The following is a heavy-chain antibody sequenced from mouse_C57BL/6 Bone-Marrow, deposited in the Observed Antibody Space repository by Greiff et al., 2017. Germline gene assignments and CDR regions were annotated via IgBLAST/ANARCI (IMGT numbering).Heavy chain of an antibody. J-gene: IGHJ1*03. Sequence: DVHLVESGPGLAKPSQTLSLTCSFTGYSITSDYWNWIRKFPGNKLEYMGYISYSGSTYYNPSLKSRISITRDTSKNQYYLQLNSVTTEDTATYYCARYYYGSSYVWYFDVWGTGTTVTVSS. CDR1: GYSITSDY. V-gene: IGHV3-8*01. CDR3: ARYYYGSSYVWYFDV. D-gene: IGHD1-1*01. CDR2: ISYSGST.